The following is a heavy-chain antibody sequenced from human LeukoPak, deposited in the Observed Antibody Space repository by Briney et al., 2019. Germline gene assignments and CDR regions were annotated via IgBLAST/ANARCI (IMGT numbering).Heavy chain of an antibody. V-gene: IGHV3-23*01. D-gene: IGHD1-26*01. Sequence: GGSLRLPCAASGFTLSSYGMSWVRHAPGKELDGVSAISGSGGSTYYADSVKGRFTISRDNSKNTLYLQMNSLRAEDTAVYYCAKYSGSYYPYDYWGQGTLVTVSS. CDR2: ISGSGGST. CDR1: GFTLSSYG. J-gene: IGHJ4*02. CDR3: AKYSGSYYPYDY.